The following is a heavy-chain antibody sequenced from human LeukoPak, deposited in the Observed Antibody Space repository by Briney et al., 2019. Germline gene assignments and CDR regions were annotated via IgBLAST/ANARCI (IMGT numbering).Heavy chain of an antibody. V-gene: IGHV3-48*02. CDR1: GFSFSTYS. CDR3: ARETRWAFDY. J-gene: IGHJ4*02. D-gene: IGHD1-26*01. CDR2: ISYGSGTI. Sequence: PGGALRLSCAASGFSFSTYSMNWVRQAPGKGREWLSYISYGSGTIYYADAVKGRFSISRDNANNSLYLQMSSLRDEDTAVYYCARETRWAFDYWGQGTLVTVSS.